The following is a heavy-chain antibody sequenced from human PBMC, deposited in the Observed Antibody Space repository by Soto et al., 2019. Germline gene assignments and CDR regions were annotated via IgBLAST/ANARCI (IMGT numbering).Heavy chain of an antibody. D-gene: IGHD2-21*02. CDR1: GFTFSDFG. J-gene: IGHJ4*02. CDR3: AKDKATRCGGNSVADY. V-gene: IGHV3-30*18. Sequence: PGGSLRLSCAASGFTFSDFGMHWVRQAPGKGLEWVAVISYDGSNKYYGDSVKGRFTISRDNSENTLYLQMNSLRSEDTAVYYCAKDKATRCGGNSVADYWGQGTLVTVSS. CDR2: ISYDGSNK.